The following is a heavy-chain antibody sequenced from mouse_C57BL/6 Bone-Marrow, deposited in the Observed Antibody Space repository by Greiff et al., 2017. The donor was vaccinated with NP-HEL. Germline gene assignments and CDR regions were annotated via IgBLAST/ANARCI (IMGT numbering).Heavy chain of an antibody. V-gene: IGHV3-6*01. Sequence: VQLKQSGPGLVKPSQSLSLTCSVTGYSITSGYYWNWIRQFPGNKLEWMGYISYDGSNNYNPSLKNRISITRDTSKNQFFLKLNSVTTEDTATYYCAGDGYRPLYYAMDYWGQGTSVTVSS. CDR2: ISYDGSN. CDR1: GYSITSGYY. D-gene: IGHD2-2*01. CDR3: AGDGYRPLYYAMDY. J-gene: IGHJ4*01.